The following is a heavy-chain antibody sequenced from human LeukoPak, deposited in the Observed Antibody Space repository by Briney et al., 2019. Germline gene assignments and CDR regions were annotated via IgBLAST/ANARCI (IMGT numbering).Heavy chain of an antibody. Sequence: PGGSLRLSCAASGFTFSNYAMNWVRQAPEKGLEWVSTISSSGGNTYYADSMKGRFTISRDNSKNTLYLQMNSLRAEDTAVYYCAKLSGGTTDFDYWGQGTLVTVSS. CDR2: ISSSGGNT. V-gene: IGHV3-23*01. J-gene: IGHJ4*02. D-gene: IGHD4-11*01. CDR3: AKLSGGTTDFDY. CDR1: GFTFSNYA.